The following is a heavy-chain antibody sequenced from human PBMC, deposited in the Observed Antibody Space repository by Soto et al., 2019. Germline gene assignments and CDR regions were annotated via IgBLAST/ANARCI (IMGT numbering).Heavy chain of an antibody. D-gene: IGHD3-22*01. J-gene: IGHJ4*02. CDR2: ISSSSSTI. CDR1: GFTFSSYS. CDR3: ARMYYYDRSGYYRPTDN. Sequence: GGSLSLSCASSGFTFSSYSMNWVRQAPGKGLEWVSYISSSSSTIYYADSVKGRFTISRDNAKNSLYLQMNSLRDEDTAVYYCARMYYYDRSGYYRPTDNWGQGTLVTVSS. V-gene: IGHV3-48*02.